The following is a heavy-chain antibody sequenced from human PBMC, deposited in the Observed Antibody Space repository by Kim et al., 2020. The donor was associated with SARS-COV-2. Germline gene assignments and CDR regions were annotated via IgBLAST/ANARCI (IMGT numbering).Heavy chain of an antibody. Sequence: SETLSLTCTVSGGSISSSSYYWGWIRQPPGKGLEWIGSIYYSGSTYYNPSLKSRVTISVDTSKNQFSLKLSSVTAADTAVYYCATQGRYFVRLGAFDIWGQGTMVTVSS. CDR2: IYYSGST. CDR3: ATQGRYFVRLGAFDI. J-gene: IGHJ3*02. V-gene: IGHV4-39*01. D-gene: IGHD3-9*01. CDR1: GGSISSSSYY.